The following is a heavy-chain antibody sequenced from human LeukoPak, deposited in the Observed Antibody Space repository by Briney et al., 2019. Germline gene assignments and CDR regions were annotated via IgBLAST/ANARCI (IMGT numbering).Heavy chain of an antibody. Sequence: SETLSLTCAVSGVSVSDYYWSWIRQSPEKGLEWIGEVSPGGYTTYNPSLRSRVIISEDTSENQLSLNVTSVTAADTALYYCARIRCGRGQARCYNHWAQGSLVAVSS. CDR3: ARIRCGRGQARCYNH. D-gene: IGHD2-21*01. J-gene: IGHJ5*02. CDR1: GVSVSDYY. CDR2: VSPGGYT. V-gene: IGHV4-34*01.